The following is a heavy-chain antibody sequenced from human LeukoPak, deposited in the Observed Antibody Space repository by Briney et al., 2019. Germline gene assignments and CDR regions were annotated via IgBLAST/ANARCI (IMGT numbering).Heavy chain of an antibody. D-gene: IGHD3-22*01. CDR2: SYHSGTT. Sequence: PSETLSLTCTVSGYSISSGYYWGWIRQPPGEGPEWIGSSYHSGTTYYNPSLKSRVTISVDTSKNQFSLKLSSVTAADTAVYYCAREDSSGYVIDYWGQGTLVTVSS. J-gene: IGHJ4*02. CDR3: AREDSSGYVIDY. CDR1: GYSISSGYY. V-gene: IGHV4-38-2*02.